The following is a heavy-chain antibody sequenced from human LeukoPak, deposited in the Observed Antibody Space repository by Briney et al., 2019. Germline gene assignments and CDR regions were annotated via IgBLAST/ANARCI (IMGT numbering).Heavy chain of an antibody. CDR2: INPNSGGT. CDR3: AREKYDSSGYYPTPFDY. Sequence: ASVKVSCKASGYTFTGYYMHWVRQAPGQGLEWMGWINPNSGGTNYAQKFQGWVTMTRDTSISTAYMELSRLRSDDTAVYYCAREKYDSSGYYPTPFDYWGQGTLVTVSS. D-gene: IGHD3-22*01. CDR1: GYTFTGYY. V-gene: IGHV1-2*04. J-gene: IGHJ4*02.